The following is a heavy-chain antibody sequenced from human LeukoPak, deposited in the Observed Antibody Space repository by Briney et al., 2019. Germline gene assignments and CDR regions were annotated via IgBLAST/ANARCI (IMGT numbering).Heavy chain of an antibody. CDR3: ARDPSGGINDY. V-gene: IGHV3-7*01. Sequence: GGSLRLSCAASGFTFSSYWMSWVRQAPGKGLEWVANIKQDGSEKYYVDSVKGRFTTSRDNAKNSLYLQMNSLRAEDTAVYYCARDPSGGINDYWGQGTLVTVSS. CDR2: IKQDGSEK. D-gene: IGHD1-26*01. CDR1: GFTFSSYW. J-gene: IGHJ4*02.